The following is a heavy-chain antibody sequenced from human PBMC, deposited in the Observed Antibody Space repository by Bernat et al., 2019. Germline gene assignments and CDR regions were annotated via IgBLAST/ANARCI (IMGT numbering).Heavy chain of an antibody. CDR3: AKDPNGYYVGAFDM. V-gene: IGHV3-23*04. CDR1: GFTLGTYG. D-gene: IGHD4-17*01. J-gene: IGHJ3*02. CDR2: ISGRGDGT. Sequence: VQLVESGGGLVKPGGSLRLSCAASGFTLGTYGVTWVRQAPGKGLEWVSSISGRGDGTFYADSVKGRFTISRDNSKNTVYLQMNSLRDEDTALYFCAKDPNGYYVGAFDMWGQGTLVTVSS.